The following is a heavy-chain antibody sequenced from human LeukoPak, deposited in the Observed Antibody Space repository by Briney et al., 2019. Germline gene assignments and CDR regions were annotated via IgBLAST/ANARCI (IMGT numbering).Heavy chain of an antibody. V-gene: IGHV1-69*06. Sequence: GASVKVSCKTSGDTFNNYALSWVRQAPGQGLEWMGGIIPIFDTTTFAQRFQGRLTITADKSTSTAYMELSSLRSEDTAVYYCARGRGRGSYHNWFDPWGQGTLVTVSS. J-gene: IGHJ5*02. CDR1: GDTFNNYA. CDR2: IIPIFDTT. CDR3: ARGRGRGSYHNWFDP. D-gene: IGHD1-26*01.